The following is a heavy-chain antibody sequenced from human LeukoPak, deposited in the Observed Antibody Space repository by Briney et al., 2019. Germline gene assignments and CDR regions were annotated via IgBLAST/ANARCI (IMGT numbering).Heavy chain of an antibody. J-gene: IGHJ1*01. CDR3: AKGSATSCYTPLQH. CDR2: ISGSGGCT. D-gene: IGHD2-2*02. V-gene: IGHV3-23*01. Sequence: PGGSLRLSCAASGFTFSSYAMSWVRQAPGKGLEWVSAISGSGGCTYYADSVKGRVTISRDNSKITLYLQMNSLRAEDTAVYYCAKGSATSCYTPLQHWGQGTLVTVSS. CDR1: GFTFSSYA.